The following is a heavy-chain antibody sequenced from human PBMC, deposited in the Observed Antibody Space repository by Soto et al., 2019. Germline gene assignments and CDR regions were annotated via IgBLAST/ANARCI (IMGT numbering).Heavy chain of an antibody. CDR3: VRQGIGTQHGLVDV. CDR2: VYSTGGT. J-gene: IGHJ6*02. V-gene: IGHV4-59*08. Sequence: QVQLQQSGPGLVKPSETLSLTCTVSSGPSSSHNWGWIRQPPGRGLEWIGYVYSTGGTSYNPSLKSRVTISADTSTNPISLTLRSVTAADTAGYYCVRQGIGTQHGLVDVWGQGTTVTGSS. D-gene: IGHD3-10*01. CDR1: SGPSSSHN.